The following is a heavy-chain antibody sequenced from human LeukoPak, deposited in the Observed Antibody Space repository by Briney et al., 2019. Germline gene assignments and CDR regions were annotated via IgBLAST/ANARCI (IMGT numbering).Heavy chain of an antibody. V-gene: IGHV3-30*18. J-gene: IGHJ4*02. CDR2: ITYDGSEK. CDR3: AKKHSSGLHY. Sequence: GGSLRLSCAASGFTFSSYAMHWVRQAPGKGLEWVAVITYDGSEKYYGDSVKGRFTISRDNSKNTLYLQMNSLRAEDTAVYYCAKKHSSGLHYWGQGTLVTVSS. D-gene: IGHD6-19*01. CDR1: GFTFSSYA.